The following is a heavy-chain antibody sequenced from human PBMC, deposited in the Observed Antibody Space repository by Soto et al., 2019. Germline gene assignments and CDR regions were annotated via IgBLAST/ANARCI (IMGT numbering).Heavy chain of an antibody. CDR1: GGSFSGYY. Sequence: QVQLQQWGAGLLKPSETLSLTCAVSGGSFSGYYWSWIRQPPGKGLEWIGEINHSGSTNYNPSLKSRVTISVDTSKNQFSLKLSSVTAADTAVYYCARGGRGIAVAGRVYVDYWGQGTLVTVSS. D-gene: IGHD6-19*01. CDR3: ARGGRGIAVAGRVYVDY. CDR2: INHSGST. J-gene: IGHJ4*02. V-gene: IGHV4-34*01.